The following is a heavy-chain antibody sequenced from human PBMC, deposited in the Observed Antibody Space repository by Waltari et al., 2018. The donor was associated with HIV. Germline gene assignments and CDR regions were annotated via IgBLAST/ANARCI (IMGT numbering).Heavy chain of an antibody. Sequence: QLHRQESAPGLEKPSETLSLTCTAPGGPLSPTTDYWAWIRQPPRKGLEWIGRVYHSGSTNYNPSLKSRVTITIDTSKNHFSLKLNSVTATDTALYYCARLSMSDAFDIWGQGTLVTVSS. J-gene: IGHJ3*02. CDR2: VYHSGST. CDR1: GGPLSPTTDY. CDR3: ARLSMSDAFDI. V-gene: IGHV4-39*02.